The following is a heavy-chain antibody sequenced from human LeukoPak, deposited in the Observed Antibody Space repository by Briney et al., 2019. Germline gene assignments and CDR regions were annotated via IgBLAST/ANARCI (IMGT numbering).Heavy chain of an antibody. J-gene: IGHJ3*02. V-gene: IGHV3-74*01. CDR3: ARGIGIGAFDT. CDR1: GFTFSSYW. Sequence: GGSLRLSCAASGFTFSSYWMHWVRQAPGKGLVWVSRVNVDGRSTTYADSVKGRLTISRDNAKKTLYLQIDSLRPEDTAFYYCARGIGIGAFDTWGRGTKVTVSS. D-gene: IGHD2/OR15-2a*01. CDR2: VNVDGRST.